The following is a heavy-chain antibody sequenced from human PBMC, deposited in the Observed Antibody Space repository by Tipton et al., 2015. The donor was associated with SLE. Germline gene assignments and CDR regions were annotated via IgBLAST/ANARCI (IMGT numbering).Heavy chain of an antibody. CDR2: MYYSGST. V-gene: IGHV4-59*11. CDR1: GDSISSHY. D-gene: IGHD5-12*01. J-gene: IGHJ6*02. CDR3: ARGLGFWDV. Sequence: TLSLTCSVSGDSISSHYWSWIRQPPGKGLEWIGYMYYSGSTSYDPPLKSRVTISVDTSKNQFSLELSSVTAADTAAYYCARGLGFWDVWGQGTTVTVSS.